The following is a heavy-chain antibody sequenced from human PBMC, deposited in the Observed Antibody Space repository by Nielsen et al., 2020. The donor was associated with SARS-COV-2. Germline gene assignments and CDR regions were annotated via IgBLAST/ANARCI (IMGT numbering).Heavy chain of an antibody. CDR2: ISSRGTTR. J-gene: IGHJ4*02. V-gene: IGHV3-48*03. CDR3: AREGLQLPRGVPQDDF. Sequence: SLKISCAASGFTFHSYAMNWVRQAPGKGLEWLSYISSRGTTRYYADSVKGRFTISRDNLKDSLFLQMDSLRAEDTGVYYCAREGLQLPRGVPQDDFWGQGTLVTVSS. D-gene: IGHD3-10*01. CDR1: GFTFHSYA.